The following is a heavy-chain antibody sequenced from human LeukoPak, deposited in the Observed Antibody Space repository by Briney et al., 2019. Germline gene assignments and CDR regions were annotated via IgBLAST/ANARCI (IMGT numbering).Heavy chain of an antibody. CDR1: GFTFSSYW. CDR3: ARDYYDSSGYYNFDY. CDR2: IKQDGSEK. Sequence: QPGRSLRLSRAASGFTFSSYWMSWVRQAPGKGLEWVANIKQDGSEKYYVDSVKGRFTISRDNAKNSLYLQMNSLRAEDTAVYYCARDYYDSSGYYNFDYWGQGTLVTVSS. V-gene: IGHV3-7*01. D-gene: IGHD3-22*01. J-gene: IGHJ4*02.